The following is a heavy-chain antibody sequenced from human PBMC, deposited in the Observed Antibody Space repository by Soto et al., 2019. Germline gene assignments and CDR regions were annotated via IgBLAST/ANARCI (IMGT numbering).Heavy chain of an antibody. Sequence: SETLSLTCAVYGGSFSGYYWSWIRQPPGKGLEWIGEINHSGSTNYNPSLKSRVTISVDTSKNQFSLKLSSVTAADTAVYYCARGRPNYYGSGSYLPWGQGTLVTVSS. J-gene: IGHJ4*02. CDR2: INHSGST. CDR3: ARGRPNYYGSGSYLP. V-gene: IGHV4-34*01. CDR1: GGSFSGYY. D-gene: IGHD3-10*01.